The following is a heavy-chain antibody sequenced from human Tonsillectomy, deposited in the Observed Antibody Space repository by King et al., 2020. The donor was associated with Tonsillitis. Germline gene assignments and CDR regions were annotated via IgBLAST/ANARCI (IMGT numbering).Heavy chain of an antibody. CDR3: SRGKTAVITTAYHI. V-gene: IGHV1-46*03. CDR1: GYTFANYF. J-gene: IGHJ3*02. CDR2: ISPSGDSA. Sequence: VQLVQSGAEVKKPGASVKVSCQTSGYTFANYFIHWVRQAPGQGLEWLGMISPSGDSASIAQKFQGRVSMTSDTSTRTVYMALSSLKSEDTAIYYCSRGKTAVITTAYHIWGQGTMVTVSS. D-gene: IGHD4-23*01.